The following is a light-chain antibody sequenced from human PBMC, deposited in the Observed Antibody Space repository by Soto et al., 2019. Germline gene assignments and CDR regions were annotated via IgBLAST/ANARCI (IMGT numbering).Light chain of an antibody. J-gene: IGLJ2*01. CDR2: EAT. CDR3: SSYAGSNTVV. CDR1: SSDVGGYNY. Sequence: QSALTQPRSVSGPPGQSVTISCTGTSSDVGGYNYFSWYHHHPRKAPKLLIYEATKRPSGVSNRFSGSKSGNTASLTNSGLQAEDEAHYFCSSYAGSNTVVFGGGTKLTV. V-gene: IGLV2-11*01.